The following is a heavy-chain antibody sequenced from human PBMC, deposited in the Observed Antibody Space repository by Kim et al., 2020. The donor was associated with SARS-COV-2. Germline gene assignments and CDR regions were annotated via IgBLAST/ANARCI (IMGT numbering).Heavy chain of an antibody. D-gene: IGHD2-2*01. Sequence: SETLSLTCTVSGGSVSSGSYYWSWIRQPPGKGLEWIGYIYYSGSTNYNPSLKSRVTISVDTSKNQFSLKLSSVTAADTAVYYCARGSFGYQLPTSYYYYGMDVWGQGTTVTVSS. CDR2: IYYSGST. CDR1: GGSVSSGSYY. CDR3: ARGSFGYQLPTSYYYYGMDV. V-gene: IGHV4-61*01. J-gene: IGHJ6*02.